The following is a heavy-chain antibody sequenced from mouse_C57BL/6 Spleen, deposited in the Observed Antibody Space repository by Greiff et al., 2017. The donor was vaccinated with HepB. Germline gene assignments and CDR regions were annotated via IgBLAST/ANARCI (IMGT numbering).Heavy chain of an antibody. Sequence: EVKLMESGEGLVKPGGSLKLSCAASGFTFSSYAMSWVRQTPEKRLEWVAYISSGGDYIYYADTVKGRFTISRDNARNTLYLQMSSLKSEDTAMYYCTREDDYDWYFDVWGTGTTVTVSS. CDR3: TREDDYDWYFDV. D-gene: IGHD2-4*01. CDR1: GFTFSSYA. CDR2: ISSGGDYI. J-gene: IGHJ1*03. V-gene: IGHV5-9-1*02.